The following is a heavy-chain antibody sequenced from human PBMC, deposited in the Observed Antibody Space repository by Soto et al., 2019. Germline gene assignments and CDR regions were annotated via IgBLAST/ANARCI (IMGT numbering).Heavy chain of an antibody. J-gene: IGHJ4*02. CDR1: GYTLTELS. CDR2: FDPEDGET. Sequence: ASVKVSCKVSGYTLTELSMHWVRQAPGKGLEWMGGFDPEDGETIYAQKFQGRVTMTEDTSTDTAYMELSSLRSEDTAVYYCATYGHPYSGYDMVYWGQGTLVTVSS. D-gene: IGHD5-12*01. V-gene: IGHV1-24*01. CDR3: ATYGHPYSGYDMVY.